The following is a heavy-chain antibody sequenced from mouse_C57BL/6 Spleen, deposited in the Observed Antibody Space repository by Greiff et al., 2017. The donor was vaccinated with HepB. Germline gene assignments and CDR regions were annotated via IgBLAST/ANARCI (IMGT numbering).Heavy chain of an antibody. V-gene: IGHV1-69*01. CDR1: GYTFTSYW. D-gene: IGHD2-2*01. Sequence: QVQLQQPGAELVMPGASVKLSCKASGYTFTSYWMHWVKQRPGQGLEWIGEIDPSDSYTNYNQKFKGKSTLTVDKSSSTAYMQLSSLTSEDSAVYYCARSYYGYAWFAYWGQGTLVTVSA. CDR2: IDPSDSYT. CDR3: ARSYYGYAWFAY. J-gene: IGHJ3*01.